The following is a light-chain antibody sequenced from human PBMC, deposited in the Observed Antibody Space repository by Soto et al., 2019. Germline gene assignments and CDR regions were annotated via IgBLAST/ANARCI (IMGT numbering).Light chain of an antibody. Sequence: DVQMTQSPFTLSASVGDRVTITCRASQSVTSWLAWYQQKPGKAPKVLIYDASSLESGVPSRFSGSGSGTEFTLTISSLHPDDFATYYCHHYNSYPGTFGQGTKVEIK. CDR1: QSVTSW. CDR3: HHYNSYPGT. CDR2: DAS. J-gene: IGKJ1*01. V-gene: IGKV1-5*01.